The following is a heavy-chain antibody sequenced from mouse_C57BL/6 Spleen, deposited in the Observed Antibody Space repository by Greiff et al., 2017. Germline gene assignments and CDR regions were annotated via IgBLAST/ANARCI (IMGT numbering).Heavy chain of an antibody. D-gene: IGHD1-1*01. J-gene: IGHJ2*01. CDR1: GYAFSSYW. CDR2: IYPGDGAT. CDR3: ARGFYYGSFDY. V-gene: IGHV1-80*01. Sequence: QVQLQQSGAELVKPGASVKISCKASGYAFSSYWMNWVQQRPGKGLEWIGQIYPGDGATNYNGKFKGKAPLTADKSSSTAYMQLSSLTSEDSAVYVMARGFYYGSFDYWGQGTTLTVSS.